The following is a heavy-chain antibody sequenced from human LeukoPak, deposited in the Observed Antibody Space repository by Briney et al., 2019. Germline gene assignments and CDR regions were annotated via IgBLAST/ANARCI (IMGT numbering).Heavy chain of an antibody. J-gene: IGHJ4*02. V-gene: IGHV3-48*02. D-gene: IGHD3-10*01. Sequence: GGSLRLSCAASGFDFSSYGMSWVRQAPGKGLEWVSYITSSGIIYYADSVKGRFTISRDNAKNSLFLRMDSLRDEDTAVYYCARRTRSSESHSFDYWGQGTLVTVSS. CDR2: ITSSGII. CDR3: ARRTRSSESHSFDY. CDR1: GFDFSSYG.